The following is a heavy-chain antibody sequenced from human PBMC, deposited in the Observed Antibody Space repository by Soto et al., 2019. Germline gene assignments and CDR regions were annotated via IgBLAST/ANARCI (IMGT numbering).Heavy chain of an antibody. Sequence: QVQLQEAGPGLVKPSQTLSLTCTVSGASISTGDYYWSWIRQSPGKGLEWIGYSHNSGSTYHNPSLRGRVTISLDTSKNQFSLKLSSVTDTDTAVYFCAREMRYCTNGVCHSYGMDVWGQGTTVTVSS. CDR3: AREMRYCTNGVCHSYGMDV. CDR1: GASISTGDYY. D-gene: IGHD2-8*01. V-gene: IGHV4-30-4*01. CDR2: SHNSGST. J-gene: IGHJ6*02.